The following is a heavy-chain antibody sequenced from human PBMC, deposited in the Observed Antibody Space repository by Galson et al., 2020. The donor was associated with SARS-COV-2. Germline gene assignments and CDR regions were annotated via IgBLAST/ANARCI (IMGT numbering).Heavy chain of an antibody. Sequence: SETLSLTCTVSGGSISSGGYYWSWIRQHPGKGLEWIGYIYYSWSTYYNPSLKSRVTISVDTSKNQFSLKLSSVTAADTAVYYCARDSGHYDILTGYSADYYYYGMDVWGQGTTVTVSS. CDR1: GGSISSGGYY. D-gene: IGHD3-9*01. V-gene: IGHV4-31*03. CDR3: ARDSGHYDILTGYSADYYYYGMDV. J-gene: IGHJ6*02. CDR2: IYYSWST.